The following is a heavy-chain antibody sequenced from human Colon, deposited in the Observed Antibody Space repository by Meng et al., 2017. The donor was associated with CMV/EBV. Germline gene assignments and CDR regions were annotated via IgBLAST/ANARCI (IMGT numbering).Heavy chain of an antibody. CDR1: GYNFSDYG. D-gene: IGHD2-15*01. Sequence: GGSLRLSCAASGYNFSDYGMSWDRQAPGKGLEWVSSINNRGSSTYYADSVKGRLTISRDNSKNTLYVQMNSLRVEDTAVYYCAKGRGGAATSYFDYWGQGTLVTVSS. V-gene: IGHV3-23*05. CDR2: INNRGSST. CDR3: AKGRGGAATSYFDY. J-gene: IGHJ4*02.